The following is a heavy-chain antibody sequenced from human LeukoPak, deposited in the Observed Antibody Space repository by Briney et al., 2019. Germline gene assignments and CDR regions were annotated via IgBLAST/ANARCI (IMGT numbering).Heavy chain of an antibody. CDR3: AKPVSGGLAVTADWFHP. CDR1: GLAFSFYA. CDR2: INANSGTT. J-gene: IGHJ5*01. V-gene: IGHV3-23*01. Sequence: GGSLRLSCAASGLAFSFYAMSWLRQPPGKGLEWVSTINANSGTTSYAASVRGRFTISRDNSKNTLYLQVNTLRADDTATYYCAKPVSGGLAVTADWFHPWGQGTLVVVSS. D-gene: IGHD6-19*01.